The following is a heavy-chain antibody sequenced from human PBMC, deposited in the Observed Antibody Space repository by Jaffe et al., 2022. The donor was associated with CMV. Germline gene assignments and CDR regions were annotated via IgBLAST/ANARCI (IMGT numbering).Heavy chain of an antibody. CDR1: GFTFSSYW. CDR2: IKQDGSEK. CDR3: AQRPGYSYGSSFDY. D-gene: IGHD5-18*01. Sequence: EVQLVESGGGLVQPGGSLRLSCAASGFTFSSYWMSWVRQAPGKGLEWVANIKQDGSEKYYVDSVKGRFTISRDNAKNSLYLQMNSLRAEDTAVYYCAQRPGYSYGSSFDYWGQGTLVTVSS. J-gene: IGHJ4*02. V-gene: IGHV3-7*01.